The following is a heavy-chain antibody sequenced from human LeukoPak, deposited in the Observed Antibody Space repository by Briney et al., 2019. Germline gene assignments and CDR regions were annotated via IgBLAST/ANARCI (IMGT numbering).Heavy chain of an antibody. CDR2: INAGNGNT. V-gene: IGHV1-3*01. D-gene: IGHD3-16*01. Sequence: ASVKVSCKASGYTFTSYAMHWVRQAPGQRLEWMGWINAGNGNTKYSQKFQGRVTITRDTSASTAYMELSSLRSEDTAVYYCARGANGGSTYVARADVFDIGAQGKMAPVS. J-gene: IGHJ3*02. CDR3: ARGANGGSTYVARADVFDI. CDR1: GYTFTSYA.